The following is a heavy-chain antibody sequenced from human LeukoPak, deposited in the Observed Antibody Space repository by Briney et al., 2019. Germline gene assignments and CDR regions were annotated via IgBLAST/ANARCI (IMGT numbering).Heavy chain of an antibody. J-gene: IGHJ6*03. D-gene: IGHD3-10*01. Sequence: PSETLSLTCTVSGGSISSSSYYWGWIRQPPGKGLEWIGSIYYSGSTYYNPSLKSRVTISVDTSKNQFSLKLSSVTAADTAVYYCARELRSSDGSYYYMDVWGKGTTVTVSS. CDR1: GGSISSSSYY. CDR2: IYYSGST. V-gene: IGHV4-39*07. CDR3: ARELRSSDGSYYYMDV.